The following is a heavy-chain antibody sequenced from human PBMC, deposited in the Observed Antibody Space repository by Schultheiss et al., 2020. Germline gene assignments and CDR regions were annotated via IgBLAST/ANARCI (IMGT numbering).Heavy chain of an antibody. J-gene: IGHJ5*02. CDR1: GFTFSSYS. D-gene: IGHD4/OR15-4a*01. CDR3: AKGRSTVLDWFDP. Sequence: GGSLRLSCAASGFTFSSYSMNWVRQAPGKGLEWVSYISSSSSYIYYADSVKGRFTISRDNSKNTLYLQMNSLRAEDTAVYYCAKGRSTVLDWFDPWGQGTLVTVSS. V-gene: IGHV3-21*05. CDR2: ISSSSSYI.